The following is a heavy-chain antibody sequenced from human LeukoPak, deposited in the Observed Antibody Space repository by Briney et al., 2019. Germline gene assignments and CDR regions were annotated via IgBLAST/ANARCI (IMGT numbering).Heavy chain of an antibody. CDR3: ARDAYYYDSSGYYYVPKYYFDY. J-gene: IGHJ4*02. CDR2: ISSSSRTI. CDR1: GFTFSSYN. V-gene: IGHV3-48*01. D-gene: IGHD3-22*01. Sequence: PGGSLRLSCAASGFTFSSYNMNWVRQAPGKGLEWVSYISSSSRTIYYADSVKGRFTISRDNAKNSLYLQMNSLRAEDTAVYYCARDAYYYDSSGYYYVPKYYFDYWGQGTLVTVSS.